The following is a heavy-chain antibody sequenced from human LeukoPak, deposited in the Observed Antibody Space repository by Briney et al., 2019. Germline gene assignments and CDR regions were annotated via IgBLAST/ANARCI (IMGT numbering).Heavy chain of an antibody. CDR3: ARVVTPRYCSTPSCYWKGWFDP. Sequence: ASVKVSCKASGYTFTSYYMHWVRQAPGQGLEWMGIINPSGGSTSYAQKFQGRVTMTRDMSTSTDYMELSSLRSEDTAVYYCARVVTPRYCSTPSCYWKGWFDPWGQGTLVTVSS. CDR2: INPSGGST. V-gene: IGHV1-46*01. CDR1: GYTFTSYY. D-gene: IGHD2-2*01. J-gene: IGHJ5*02.